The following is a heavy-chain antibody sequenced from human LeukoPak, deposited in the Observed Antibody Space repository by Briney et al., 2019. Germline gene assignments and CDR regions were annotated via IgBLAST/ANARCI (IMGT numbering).Heavy chain of an antibody. J-gene: IGHJ4*02. D-gene: IGHD6-13*01. CDR2: VYYTGST. CDR3: ARNLIPEQLVMNF. Sequence: SETLSLTCTVSGGSISNYYWNWIRQPPGKGLEWIGYVYYTGSTNYNPSLKTRVTTSVDTSKNQFSLNLKSVTPDDTAVYYCARNLIPEQLVMNFWGQGTLVTVSS. CDR1: GGSISNYY. V-gene: IGHV4-59*01.